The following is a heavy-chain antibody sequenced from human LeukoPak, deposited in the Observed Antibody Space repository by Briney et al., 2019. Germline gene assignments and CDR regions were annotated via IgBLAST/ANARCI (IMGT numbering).Heavy chain of an antibody. J-gene: IGHJ4*02. CDR3: ARNSQYDYIWGSYREYFDY. V-gene: IGHV3-74*01. Sequence: GGSLRLSCAASGFAFSTAWMHWVRQAPGKGLVWVSRIYSDGSSTTYADSVKGRFTISRDNSKNTLYLQMNSLRAEDTAVYYCARNSQYDYIWGSYREYFDYWGQGTLVTVSS. CDR1: GFAFSTAW. D-gene: IGHD3-16*02. CDR2: IYSDGSST.